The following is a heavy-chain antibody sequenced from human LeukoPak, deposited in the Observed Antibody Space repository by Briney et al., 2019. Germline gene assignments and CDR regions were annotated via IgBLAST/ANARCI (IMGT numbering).Heavy chain of an antibody. CDR3: ARASKRSYDSSGYYYNYYYGMDV. J-gene: IGHJ6*02. V-gene: IGHV3-11*01. CDR2: ISSSGSTI. D-gene: IGHD3-22*01. Sequence: GGSLRLSCAASGFTFSDYYMSWIRQAPGKGLEWVSYISSSGSTIYYADSVKGRFTISRDNAKSSLYLQMNSLRAEDTAVYYCARASKRSYDSSGYYYNYYYGMDVWGQGTTVTVSS. CDR1: GFTFSDYY.